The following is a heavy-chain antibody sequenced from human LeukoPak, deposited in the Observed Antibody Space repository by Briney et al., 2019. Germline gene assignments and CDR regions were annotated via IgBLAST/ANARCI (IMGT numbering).Heavy chain of an antibody. J-gene: IGHJ4*02. V-gene: IGHV4-59*01. CDR1: GGSISSYY. CDR3: ARERYSYGNDY. D-gene: IGHD5-18*01. Sequence: SETLSLTCTVSGGSISSYYWSWIRQPPGKGLEWIGYIYYSGSTNYNPSLKSRVTISGDTSKNQFSLKLSSVTAADTAVYYCARERYSYGNDYWGQGTLVTVSS. CDR2: IYYSGST.